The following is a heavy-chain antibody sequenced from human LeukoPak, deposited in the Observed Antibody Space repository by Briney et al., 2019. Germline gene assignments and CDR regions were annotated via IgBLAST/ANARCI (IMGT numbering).Heavy chain of an antibody. Sequence: EASVKVSCKASGYSFNDYAIHWVRQAPGQGLEWMGRIISNTGGTRYEQNFQGRVTMTRDTSINTAYMELSGLTSDDTAVYYCARGGSGSGYLYYFDYWGQGALVSVSS. V-gene: IGHV1-2*06. CDR2: IISNTGGT. CDR1: GYSFNDYA. D-gene: IGHD3-10*01. CDR3: ARGGSGSGYLYYFDY. J-gene: IGHJ4*02.